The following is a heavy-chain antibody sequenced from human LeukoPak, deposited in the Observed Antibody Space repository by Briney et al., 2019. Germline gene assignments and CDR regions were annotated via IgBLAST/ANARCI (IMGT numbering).Heavy chain of an antibody. CDR3: ARRTVAGEVDYFDN. Sequence: KPSETLSLTCTVSGGSISSSTYYWGWIRQPPGKGLEWIGSIYYSGTTYYNPSLKSRVTMSVYTSKNQFSLKLSSVTAADTAVYYCARRTVAGEVDYFDNWGQGTLVTVSS. D-gene: IGHD3-10*01. J-gene: IGHJ4*02. CDR1: GGSISSSTYY. V-gene: IGHV4-39*01. CDR2: IYYSGTT.